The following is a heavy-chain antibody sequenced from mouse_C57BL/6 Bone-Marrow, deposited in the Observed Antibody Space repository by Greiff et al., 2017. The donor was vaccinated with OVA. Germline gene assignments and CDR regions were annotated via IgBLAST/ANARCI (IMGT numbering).Heavy chain of an antibody. V-gene: IGHV1-55*01. CDR3: ARGLRGRGY. D-gene: IGHD1-1*01. CDR2: IYPGSGST. J-gene: IGHJ2*01. CDR1: GDTFTSYW. Sequence: QVQLQQPGAELVKPGASVKMSGKASGDTFTSYWITWVKQRPGQGLEWIGDIYPGSGSTNYNEKFKSKATLTVDTSSSTAYMQLSSLTSEDAAVYYCARGLRGRGYWGQGTTLTVSA.